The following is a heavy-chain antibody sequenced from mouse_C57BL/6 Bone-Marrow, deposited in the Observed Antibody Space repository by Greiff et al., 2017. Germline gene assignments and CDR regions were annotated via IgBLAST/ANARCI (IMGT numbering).Heavy chain of an antibody. CDR3: ARSGGSSYGYFDA. V-gene: IGHV1-81*01. J-gene: IGHJ1*03. Sequence: QVQLQQSGAELARPGASVKLSCKASGYTFTSYGISWVKQRTGQGLEWIGEIYPRSGNTYYNEKFKGKATLTADKSSSTAYMELRSLTSEDSAVYFCARSGGSSYGYFDAWGTGTTVTVSS. CDR1: GYTFTSYG. CDR2: IYPRSGNT. D-gene: IGHD1-1*01.